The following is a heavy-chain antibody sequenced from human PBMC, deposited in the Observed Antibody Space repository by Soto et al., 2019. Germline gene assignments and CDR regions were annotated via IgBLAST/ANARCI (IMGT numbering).Heavy chain of an antibody. J-gene: IGHJ5*02. CDR3: AKDADYDFWSGYYFDH. CDR2: ISAYNGNT. Sequence: ASVKFSCKASGYTFTSYGISWVRQAPGQGLEWMGWISAYNGNTNYAQKLQGRVTMTTDTSTSTAYMELRSLRSDDTAVYYCAKDADYDFWSGYYFDHWGQGTLVTVSS. D-gene: IGHD3-3*01. CDR1: GYTFTSYG. V-gene: IGHV1-18*01.